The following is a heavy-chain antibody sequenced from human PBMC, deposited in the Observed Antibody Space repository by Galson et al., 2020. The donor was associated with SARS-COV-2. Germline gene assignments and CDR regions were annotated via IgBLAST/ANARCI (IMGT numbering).Heavy chain of an antibody. CDR3: ARGHRGVVPSPVLGLGPYYSYYYMDV. CDR2: INIGGNT. Sequence: SETLSLTCAVYGGSFSGYSWTWIRQPPGKGLEWIGEINIGGNTNYSPSLRSRVTVSVDTSKNQFSLNLRPVTAADTALYYCARGHRGVVPSPVLGLGPYYSYYYMDVWDKGTTVTVSS. D-gene: IGHD3-10*01. V-gene: IGHV4-34*01. J-gene: IGHJ6*03. CDR1: GGSFSGYS.